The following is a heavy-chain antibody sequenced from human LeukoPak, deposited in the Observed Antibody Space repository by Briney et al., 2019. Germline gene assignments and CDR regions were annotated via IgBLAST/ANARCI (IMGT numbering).Heavy chain of an antibody. CDR2: INSDGSST. J-gene: IGHJ4*02. V-gene: IGHV3-74*01. Sequence: AGGSLGLSCAASGFTFRSHWIHWVRQAPGKGLVWVSRINSDGSSTSYADSVQGRFTISRDNAKNTLYLQMNSLRAEDTAVYYCARVGYSSIWYVDFWGQGTLVTVSS. CDR3: ARVGYSSIWYVDF. D-gene: IGHD6-13*01. CDR1: GFTFRSHW.